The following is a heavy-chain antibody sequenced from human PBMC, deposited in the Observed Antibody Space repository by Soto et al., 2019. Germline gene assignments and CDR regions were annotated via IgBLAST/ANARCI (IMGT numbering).Heavy chain of an antibody. CDR2: IWYDGSNK. Sequence: QVQLVESGGGVVQPGRSLRLSCAASGFTFSSYGMHWVRQAPGKGLEWVAVIWYDGSNKYYADSVKGRFTISRDNSKNTLYLQMNSLRAEDTAVYYCARGPFSFWCGYYFYYWGQGTLVTISS. J-gene: IGHJ4*02. CDR1: GFTFSSYG. CDR3: ARGPFSFWCGYYFYY. V-gene: IGHV3-33*01. D-gene: IGHD3-3*01.